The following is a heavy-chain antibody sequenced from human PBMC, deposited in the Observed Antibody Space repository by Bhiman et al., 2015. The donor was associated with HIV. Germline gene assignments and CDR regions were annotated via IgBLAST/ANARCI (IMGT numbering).Heavy chain of an antibody. CDR2: ISWKSGNI. CDR1: GFTFDDYA. J-gene: IGHJ4*02. D-gene: IGHD1-1*01. Sequence: EVQLVESGGGLVQSGRSLRLSCAASGFTFDDYAMHWVRQAPGKGLEWVSGISWKSGNIGYVDSVKGRFTISRDNAKNSLYLQMSSLRAEDTAVYYCARETAYVPYYFNYWGQGTLVTVSS. V-gene: IGHV3-9*01. CDR3: ARETAYVPYYFNY.